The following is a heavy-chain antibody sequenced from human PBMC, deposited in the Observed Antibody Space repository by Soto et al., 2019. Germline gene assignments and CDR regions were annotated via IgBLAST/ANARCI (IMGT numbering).Heavy chain of an antibody. CDR2: INHSGST. CDR3: ARGRVRFLEWLFGPPKGYFDY. J-gene: IGHJ4*02. CDR1: GGSFSGYY. Sequence: PSETLSLTCAVYGGSFSGYYWSWIRQPPGKGLEWIGEINHSGSTNYNPSLKSRVTISVDTSKNQFSLKLSSVTAADTAVYYCARGRVRFLEWLFGPPKGYFDYWGQGTLVTVSS. V-gene: IGHV4-34*01. D-gene: IGHD3-3*01.